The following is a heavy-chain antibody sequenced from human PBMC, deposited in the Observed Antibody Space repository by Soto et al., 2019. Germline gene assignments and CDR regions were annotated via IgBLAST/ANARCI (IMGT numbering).Heavy chain of an antibody. Sequence: SVKVSCKASGFTFTSSSVQWVRQSRVQRLEWIGWIVVGSGNTNYAQKFQERVTITRDMSTSTAYMELSSLRSEDTAVYYCAAAPHYYDSGDAFDIWGQGTMVT. CDR3: AAAPHYYDSGDAFDI. D-gene: IGHD3-22*01. CDR2: IVVGSGNT. J-gene: IGHJ3*02. CDR1: GFTFTSSS. V-gene: IGHV1-58*01.